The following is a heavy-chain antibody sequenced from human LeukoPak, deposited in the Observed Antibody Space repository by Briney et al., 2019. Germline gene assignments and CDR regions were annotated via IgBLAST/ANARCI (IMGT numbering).Heavy chain of an antibody. J-gene: IGHJ5*02. CDR3: ARDLWFDP. CDR2: IYSGGSA. Sequence: GGSLRLSCAASGFTFSSYEMNWVRQAPGKGLEWVSVIYSGGSAYYADSVKGGFTISRDNSKNTLYLQMNSLRAEDTAVYYCARDLWFDPWGQGTLVTVSS. V-gene: IGHV3-53*01. CDR1: GFTFSSYE.